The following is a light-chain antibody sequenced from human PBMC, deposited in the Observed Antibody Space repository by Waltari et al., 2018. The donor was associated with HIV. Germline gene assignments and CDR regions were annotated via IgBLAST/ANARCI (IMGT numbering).Light chain of an antibody. CDR3: QQFKTYPLT. CDR2: AAS. CDR1: QGIRNS. Sequence: DIQLTQSPSFLSASVGDSVAFPCRASQGIRNSLAWYKQKPGKAPTLLIYAASTLHSGVPSRFSGSGSGADFTLTSSSLQPEDLATYYCQQFKTYPLTFGPGTKVDVK. V-gene: IGKV1-9*01. J-gene: IGKJ3*01.